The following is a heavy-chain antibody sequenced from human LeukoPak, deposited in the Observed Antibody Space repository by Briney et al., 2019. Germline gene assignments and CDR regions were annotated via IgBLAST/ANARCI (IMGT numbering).Heavy chain of an antibody. CDR2: IYYSGST. CDR3: ARVAGTAMVDY. Sequence: SETLSLTCTVSGGSISSYYWSWIRQPPGKGLEWIGYIYYSGSTNYNPSLKSRVTISVDRSKNQFSLKLSSVTAADTAVYYCARVAGTAMVDYWGQGTLVTVSS. D-gene: IGHD5-18*01. J-gene: IGHJ4*02. V-gene: IGHV4-59*08. CDR1: GGSISSYY.